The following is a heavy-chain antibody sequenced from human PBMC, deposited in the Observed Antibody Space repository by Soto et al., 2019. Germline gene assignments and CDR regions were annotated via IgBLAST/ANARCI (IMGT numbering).Heavy chain of an antibody. J-gene: IGHJ4*02. CDR2: IYYSGST. V-gene: IGHV4-61*08. CDR3: ARGTPQLVAAHLDY. CDR1: GGSISSGGYY. D-gene: IGHD5-12*01. Sequence: SDTLSLTCTVSGGSISSGGYYWSWIRQHPGKGLEWIGYIYYSGSTNYNPSLKSRVTISVDTSKNQFSLKLSSVTAADTAVYYCARGTPQLVAAHLDYWGQGTLVNVSS.